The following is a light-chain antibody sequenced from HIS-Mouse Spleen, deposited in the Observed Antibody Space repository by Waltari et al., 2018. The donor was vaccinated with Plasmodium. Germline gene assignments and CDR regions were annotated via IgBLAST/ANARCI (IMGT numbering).Light chain of an antibody. CDR1: SGPSSYA. Sequence: QLVLTQSPSASASLGASVKLTCTLSSGPSSYANAWHTQQPEKGPRYLMKLNSDGSHSKGDGNSDRFSGCSSGAERYLTIASLQSEDEADYYCQTWGTGMGVFGGGTKLTVL. CDR3: QTWGTGMGV. V-gene: IGLV4-69*01. CDR2: LNSDGSH. J-gene: IGLJ2*01.